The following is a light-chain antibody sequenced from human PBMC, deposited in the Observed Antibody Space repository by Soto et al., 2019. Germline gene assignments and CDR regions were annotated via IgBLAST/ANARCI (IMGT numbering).Light chain of an antibody. J-gene: IGKJ1*01. CDR2: GAS. CDR3: QQYNNWLWT. V-gene: IGKV3-15*01. CDR1: QSVSSN. Sequence: EIVMTQSPATLSVSPGERATLSCRASQSVSSNLAWYQQKPGQAPRLLIYGASIRATGIAARFRGSGSGTEFTLTISSLQSEDFAVYYCQQYNNWLWTFGQGTNVDIK.